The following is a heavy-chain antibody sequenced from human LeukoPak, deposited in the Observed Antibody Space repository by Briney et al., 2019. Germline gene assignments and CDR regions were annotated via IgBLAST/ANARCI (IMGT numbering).Heavy chain of an antibody. CDR2: MSYDGSDK. D-gene: IGHD3-10*01. CDR3: YFYGMDV. J-gene: IGHJ6*02. CDR1: GFTFSSYV. Sequence: GGSLRLSCAASGFTFSSYVMHWVRQAPGKGLKWVAVMSYDGSDKHYGDSVKGQFIISRDNSKDTLYLHYCARGTYGLGSHYYYFYGMDVWGQGTTVIVSS. V-gene: IGHV3-30*04.